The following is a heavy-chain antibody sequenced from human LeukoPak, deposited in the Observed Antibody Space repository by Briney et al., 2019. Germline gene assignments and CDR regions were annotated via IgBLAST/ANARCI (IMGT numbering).Heavy chain of an antibody. CDR3: ARDPRGYSYDDAFDI. CDR2: IWYDGSNK. J-gene: IGHJ3*02. V-gene: IGHV3-33*01. Sequence: GGSLRLSCAASGFTFSSYGMHWVRQAPGKGLEWVAVIWYDGSNKYYADSVKGRFTISRDNSKNTLYLQMNSLRAEDTAVYYCARDPRGYSYDDAFDIWGQGTMVTVSS. CDR1: GFTFSSYG. D-gene: IGHD5-18*01.